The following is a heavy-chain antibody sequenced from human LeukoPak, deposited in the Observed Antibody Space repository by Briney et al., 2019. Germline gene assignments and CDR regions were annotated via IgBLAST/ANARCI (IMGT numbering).Heavy chain of an antibody. CDR1: GGTFSSYA. V-gene: IGHV1-69*04. CDR2: IIPILGIA. J-gene: IGHJ6*02. CDR3: ARGGLYCSSTSCYSPGGATVMDV. D-gene: IGHD2-2*01. Sequence: ASVKVSCKASGGTFSSYAISWVRQAPGQGLEWMGRIIPILGIANYAQKFQGRVTITADKSTSTAYMELSSLRSEDTAVYYCARGGLYCSSTSCYSPGGATVMDVWGQGTTVTVSS.